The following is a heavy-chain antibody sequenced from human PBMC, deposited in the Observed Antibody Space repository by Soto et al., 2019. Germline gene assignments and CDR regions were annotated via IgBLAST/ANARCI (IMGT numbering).Heavy chain of an antibody. Sequence: EVQLLESGGGLVQPGGSLRLSCAASGFTFSSYAMNWVRQAPGKGLEWVSAIGRTGGTTYYADSVKGRFTISRDNSKNTLYLIMNSLRAEDTAVYYCAKDPLYNWNDEVSYYYYMDVWGKGTTVTVSS. J-gene: IGHJ6*03. CDR1: GFTFSSYA. V-gene: IGHV3-23*01. CDR3: AKDPLYNWNDEVSYYYYMDV. D-gene: IGHD1-1*01. CDR2: IGRTGGTT.